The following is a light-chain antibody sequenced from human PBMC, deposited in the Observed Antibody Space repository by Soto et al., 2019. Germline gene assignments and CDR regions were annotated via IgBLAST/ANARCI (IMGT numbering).Light chain of an antibody. V-gene: IGLV2-14*01. CDR2: DVS. CDR3: RSYTSSSTHLYV. Sequence: QSALTQPASVSGSPGQSITISCTGTSSDVGGYNYVSWYQQHPGKAPKLMIYDVSNRPSGVSNRFSGSKSGNTASLTISGLQAEDEADYYCRSYTSSSTHLYVFGTGTKVTVL. CDR1: SSDVGGYNY. J-gene: IGLJ1*01.